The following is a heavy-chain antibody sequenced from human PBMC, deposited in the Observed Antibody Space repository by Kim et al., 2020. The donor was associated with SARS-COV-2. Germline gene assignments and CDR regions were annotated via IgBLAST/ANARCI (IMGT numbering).Heavy chain of an antibody. J-gene: IGHJ4*01. V-gene: IGHV1-69*04. CDR2: IIPIRGIA. CDR3: ARGARQLLWFGELYYFDY. CDR1: GGTFSSYA. D-gene: IGHD3-10*01. Sequence: SVKVSCKASGGTFSSYAISWVRQAPGQGLEWMGRIIPIRGIANYAQKFQGRVTITADKSTSTAYMELSSLRSEDTAVYYCARGARQLLWFGELYYFDYW.